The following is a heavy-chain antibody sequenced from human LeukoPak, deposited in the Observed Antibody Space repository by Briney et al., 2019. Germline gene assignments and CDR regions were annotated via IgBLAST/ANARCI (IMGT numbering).Heavy chain of an antibody. V-gene: IGHV3-53*01. Sequence: GGSLRLSCAACGFSVSTNYMSWVRQAPGKGLEWVSVIHSGGSTYYADSVKGRFTISRDNSKNTLYLQMNSLRAEDTAVYFCARVDGGYSSGWSTPSLHSYLQHWGQGALVTVSS. CDR1: GFSVSTNY. D-gene: IGHD6-19*01. CDR2: IHSGGST. CDR3: ARVDGGYSSGWSTPSLHSYLQH. J-gene: IGHJ1*01.